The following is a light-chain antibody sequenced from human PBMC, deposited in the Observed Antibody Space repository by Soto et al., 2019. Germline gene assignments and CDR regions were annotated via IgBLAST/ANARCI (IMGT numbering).Light chain of an antibody. CDR1: QSVSSN. Sequence: EIVMTQSPATLSVSPGERATLSCRSSQSVSSNLAWYQQKPGQAPRLLIYGASTRATGIPARFSGSGSGTEFTLTISSLQSEDFAVYYCQQYNNGHTWTFGQGGKVAIK. CDR2: GAS. V-gene: IGKV3-15*01. J-gene: IGKJ1*01. CDR3: QQYNNGHTWT.